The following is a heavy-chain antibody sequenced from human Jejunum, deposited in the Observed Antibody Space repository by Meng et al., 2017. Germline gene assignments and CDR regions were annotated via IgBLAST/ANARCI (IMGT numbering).Heavy chain of an antibody. CDR3: ARDHMGSLDY. CDR2: AST. Sequence: VHMAEAGPGLVGPSATPSLICTVAGGSVSRAGYQWGWIRQPPGKGLEWIGYASTNYNPSLKSRVTISLDTSRNQFSLSLSSVTAADTAVYYCARDHMGSLDYWGQGILVTVSS. J-gene: IGHJ4*02. V-gene: IGHV4-61*08. CDR1: GGSVSRAGYQ. D-gene: IGHD1-26*01.